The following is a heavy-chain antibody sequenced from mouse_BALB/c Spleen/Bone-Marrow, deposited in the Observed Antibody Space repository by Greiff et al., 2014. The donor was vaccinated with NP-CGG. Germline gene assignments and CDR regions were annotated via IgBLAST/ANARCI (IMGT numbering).Heavy chain of an antibody. CDR2: IDPANGNT. CDR1: GFNVKDTY. CDR3: ATYYYGSSWGFAY. V-gene: IGHV14-3*02. J-gene: IGHJ3*01. Sequence: VQLQQSGAELVKPGASVKLPCTASGFNVKDTYMHRVKKRPEQGLEWIGRIDPANGNTKYDPKFQGKATITADTSSNTAYLQLSCLTSEDTAAYYCATYYYGSSWGFAYWGQGTLVTVSA. D-gene: IGHD1-1*01.